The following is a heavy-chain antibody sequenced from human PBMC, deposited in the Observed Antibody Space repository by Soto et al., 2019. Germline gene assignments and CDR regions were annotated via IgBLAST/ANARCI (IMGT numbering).Heavy chain of an antibody. CDR3: ARGFNSALDI. CDR2: IKQDGSEK. CDR1: GFIFSSYW. Sequence: GSLRLSCAATGFIFSSYWMSWVRQAPGKGLEWVANIKQDGSEKYYVDSAKGRFTISRDNAKNSLHLQMNSLRAEDTAVYYCARGFNSALDIWGQGTMVTVSS. J-gene: IGHJ3*02. V-gene: IGHV3-7*01.